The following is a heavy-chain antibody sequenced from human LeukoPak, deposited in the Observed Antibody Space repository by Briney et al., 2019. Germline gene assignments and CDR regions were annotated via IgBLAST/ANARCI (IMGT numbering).Heavy chain of an antibody. Sequence: PGGSLRLSCAASGFTFSSYGMHWVRQAPGKGLGWVAVISYDGSNKYHAHSVKGRFTISRDNAKNTLYLQMNSLRAEDTAVYYCAKDFMFLRYFDGGFDNWGQGTLVTVSS. J-gene: IGHJ4*02. CDR1: GFTFSSYG. V-gene: IGHV3-30*18. CDR3: AKDFMFLRYFDGGFDN. CDR2: ISYDGSNK. D-gene: IGHD3-9*01.